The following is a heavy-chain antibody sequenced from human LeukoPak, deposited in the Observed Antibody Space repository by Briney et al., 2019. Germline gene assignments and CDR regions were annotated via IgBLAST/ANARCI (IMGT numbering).Heavy chain of an antibody. CDR2: INHSGST. CDR3: ARQLYVSGSYYAPMDV. V-gene: IGHV4-34*01. D-gene: IGHD3-10*01. J-gene: IGHJ6*03. Sequence: SETLSLTCAVYDGSFSGYYWSWIRQPPGKGLEWIGEINHSGSTNYNPSLKSRVTISLDTSKSQFSLKMSSVTAADTAVYFCARQLYVSGSYYAPMDVWGKGTTVTISS. CDR1: DGSFSGYY.